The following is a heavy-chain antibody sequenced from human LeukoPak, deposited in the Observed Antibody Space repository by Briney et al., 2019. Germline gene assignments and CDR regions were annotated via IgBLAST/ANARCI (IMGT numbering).Heavy chain of an antibody. CDR1: GDTFNTYD. CDR2: IIPVFGTT. V-gene: IGHV1-69*13. J-gene: IGHJ4*02. D-gene: IGHD1-14*01. Sequence: APVKVSCKASGDTFNTYDILWVRQAPGQGLEWMEGIIPVFGTTKSAQKFQGRVTITADESTRITYMELTSLRSEDTAVYYCVRAGGPRKWYFDYWGQGTTVIVSS. CDR3: VRAGGPRKWYFDY.